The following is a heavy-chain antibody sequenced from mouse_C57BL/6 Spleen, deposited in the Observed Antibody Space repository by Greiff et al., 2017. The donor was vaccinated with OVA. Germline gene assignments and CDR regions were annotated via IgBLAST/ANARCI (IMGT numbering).Heavy chain of an antibody. D-gene: IGHD1-1*01. CDR3: AKRDYYGRGYAMDY. V-gene: IGHV2-4*01. Sequence: VQLVESGPGLVQPSQSLSITCTVSGFSLTSYGVHWVRQPPGKGLEWLGVIWSGGSTDYNAAFISRLSISKDNSKSQVFFKMNSLQADDTAIYYCAKRDYYGRGYAMDYWGQGTSVTVSS. CDR2: IWSGGST. CDR1: GFSLTSYG. J-gene: IGHJ4*01.